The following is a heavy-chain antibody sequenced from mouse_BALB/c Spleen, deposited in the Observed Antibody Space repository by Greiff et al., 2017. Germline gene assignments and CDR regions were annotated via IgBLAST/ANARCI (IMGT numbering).Heavy chain of an antibody. J-gene: IGHJ3*01. CDR3: AGIYDGYYGWFAY. CDR2: IYPGDGDT. Sequence: VQLQESGAELARPGASVKLSCKASGYTFTSYWMQWVKQRPGQGLEWIGAIYPGDGDTRYTQKFKGKATLTADKSSSTAYMQLSSLASEDSAVYYCAGIYDGYYGWFAYWGQGTLVTVSA. D-gene: IGHD2-3*01. CDR1: GYTFTSYW. V-gene: IGHV1-87*01.